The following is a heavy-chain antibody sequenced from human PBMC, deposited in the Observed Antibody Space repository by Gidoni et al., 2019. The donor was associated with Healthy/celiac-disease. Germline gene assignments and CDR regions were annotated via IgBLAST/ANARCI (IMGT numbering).Heavy chain of an antibody. Sequence: EVQLVESGGGLVKPGGSLRLSCAASGFTFSNAWMSWVRQAPGTGLEWVGRIKSKTDGGTTDYAAPVKGRFTISRDDSKNTLYLQMNSLKTEDTAVYYCTTESRSMIHRKHAANYYDIYWGQGTLVTVSS. CDR2: IKSKTDGGTT. J-gene: IGHJ4*02. CDR3: TTESRSMIHRKHAANYYDIY. D-gene: IGHD3-22*01. CDR1: GFTFSNAW. V-gene: IGHV3-15*01.